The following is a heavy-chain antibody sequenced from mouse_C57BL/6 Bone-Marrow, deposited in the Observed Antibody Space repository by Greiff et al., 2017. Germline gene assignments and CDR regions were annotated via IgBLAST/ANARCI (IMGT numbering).Heavy chain of an antibody. V-gene: IGHV1-64*01. Sequence: QVQLKQPGAELVKPGASVKLSCKASGYTFTSYWMHWVKQRPGQGLEWIGMIHPNSGSTNYNEKFKSKATLTVDKSSSTAYMQLSSLTSEDSAVYYCARGDSSVFAYWGQGTLVTVSA. CDR2: IHPNSGST. J-gene: IGHJ3*01. D-gene: IGHD3-2*02. CDR3: ARGDSSVFAY. CDR1: GYTFTSYW.